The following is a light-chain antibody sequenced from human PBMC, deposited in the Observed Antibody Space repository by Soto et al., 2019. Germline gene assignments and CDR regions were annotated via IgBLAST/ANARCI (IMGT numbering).Light chain of an antibody. CDR1: SSDVGRYNY. Sequence: QSALTQPASVSGSPGQSITISCTGISSDVGRYNYVSWYQQHPGKAPKLMIYEVSNRPSGVSNRFSGSKSGNTASLTISGLQAEDEADYYCSSYTSSSTRVFGGRTKLTVL. J-gene: IGLJ3*02. V-gene: IGLV2-14*01. CDR2: EVS. CDR3: SSYTSSSTRV.